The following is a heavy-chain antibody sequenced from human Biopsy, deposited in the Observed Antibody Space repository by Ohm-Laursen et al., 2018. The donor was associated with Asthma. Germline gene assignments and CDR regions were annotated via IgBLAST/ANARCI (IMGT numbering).Heavy chain of an antibody. Sequence: GTLSLTCIVSGDAMSTSGSYWGWIRQSPGTGLEWIGSIYYSGRTYYNPSLESRVTISADTSKNHFSLKLISVTAADTAVYYCARAVSSSSYWYFDLWGRGDLVTVSS. V-gene: IGHV4-39*02. D-gene: IGHD6-6*01. J-gene: IGHJ2*01. CDR2: IYYSGRT. CDR1: GDAMSTSGSY. CDR3: ARAVSSSSYWYFDL.